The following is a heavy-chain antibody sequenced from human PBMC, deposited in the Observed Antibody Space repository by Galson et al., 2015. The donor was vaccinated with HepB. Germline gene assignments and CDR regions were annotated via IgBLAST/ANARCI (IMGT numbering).Heavy chain of an antibody. CDR1: GFTFSSYS. D-gene: IGHD2-2*01. V-gene: IGHV3-48*01. CDR3: ARLPRSTPGGV. CDR2: ITSSSSTI. Sequence: SLRLSCAASGFTFSSYSMNWVRQAPGKGLEWVSYITSSSSTIYYADSVKGRFTISRDNAKNSLYLQMNSLRVEDTAVYYCARLPRSTPGGVWGKGTTVTVSS. J-gene: IGHJ6*04.